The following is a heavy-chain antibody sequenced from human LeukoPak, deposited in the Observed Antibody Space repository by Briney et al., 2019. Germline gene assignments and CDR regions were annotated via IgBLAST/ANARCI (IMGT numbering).Heavy chain of an antibody. CDR1: GGSISSSSYY. V-gene: IGHV4-39*07. J-gene: IGHJ4*02. CDR3: ASTPDSDY. CDR2: IYYSGST. D-gene: IGHD1-14*01. Sequence: PSETLSLTCTVSGGSISSSSYYWGWIRQPPGKGLEWIGSIYYSGSTYYNPSLKSRVTISVDTSKNQFSLKLSSVTAADMAVYYCASTPDSDYWGQGTLVTVSS.